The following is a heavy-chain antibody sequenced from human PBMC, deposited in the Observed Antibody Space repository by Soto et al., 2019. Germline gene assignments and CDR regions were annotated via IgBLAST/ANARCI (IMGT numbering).Heavy chain of an antibody. J-gene: IGHJ5*02. CDR3: ARPAAAGGNWFDP. CDR2: IDPSVSYT. Sequence: GESLKISCKGSGYSFTSTGITWFPKLSGKGLEWMGRIDPSVSYTNYSPSFQGHVTISADKSISTAYLQWSSLKASDIAMYYCARPAAAGGNWFDPWGQGTLVTVSS. V-gene: IGHV5-10-1*01. D-gene: IGHD6-13*01. CDR1: GYSFTSTG.